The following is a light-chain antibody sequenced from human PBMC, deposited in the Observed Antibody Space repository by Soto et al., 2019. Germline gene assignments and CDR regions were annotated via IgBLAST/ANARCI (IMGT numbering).Light chain of an antibody. CDR2: EVS. J-gene: IGLJ1*01. CDR3: SSYTSTSSYV. V-gene: IGLV2-14*03. Sequence: LTQPASVSGSPGQSITVSCTGTSSDVGGYNSVSWYQQHPGKPPKLIIYEVSNRPSGVSDRFSGSKSGNTASLTISGLQAEDEADYYCSSYTSTSSYVFATGTKVTVL. CDR1: SSDVGGYNS.